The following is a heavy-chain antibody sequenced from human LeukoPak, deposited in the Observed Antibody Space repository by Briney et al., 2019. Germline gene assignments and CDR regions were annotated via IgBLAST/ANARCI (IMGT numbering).Heavy chain of an antibody. CDR2: ISYDGSNK. V-gene: IGHV3-30*18. CDR3: AKPFFGDTAMVTDAFDI. D-gene: IGHD5-18*01. J-gene: IGHJ3*02. CDR1: GFTFSSYG. Sequence: GGSLRLSCAASGFTFSSYGMHWVRQAPGKGLEWVAVISYDGSNKYYADSVKGRFTISSDNSKNTLYLQMNSLRAEDTAVYYCAKPFFGDTAMVTDAFDIWGQGTMVTVSS.